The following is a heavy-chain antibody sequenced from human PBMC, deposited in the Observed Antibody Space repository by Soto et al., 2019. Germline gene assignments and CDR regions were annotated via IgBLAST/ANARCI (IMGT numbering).Heavy chain of an antibody. CDR1: GYSTSSGYY. Sequence: PSETLSLTCSDSGYSTSSGYYWGWIRQPPGKGLEWIGSIYHSGSTYYNPSLKSRVTISVDTSKNQFSLKLSSVTAADTAVYYCARDLYGSGSYWGQGTLVTVSS. D-gene: IGHD3-10*01. V-gene: IGHV4-38-2*02. CDR2: IYHSGST. CDR3: ARDLYGSGSY. J-gene: IGHJ4*02.